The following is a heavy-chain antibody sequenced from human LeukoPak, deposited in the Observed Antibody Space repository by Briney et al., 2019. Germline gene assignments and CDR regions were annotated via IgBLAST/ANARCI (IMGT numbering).Heavy chain of an antibody. Sequence: ASVKVSCKASGYTFTGYYMHWVRQAPGQGLEWMGWINPNSGGTNYAQKLQGRVTMTTDTSTSTAYMELRSLRSDDTAVYYCARYYGDYAGAFDIWGQGTMVTVSS. J-gene: IGHJ3*02. CDR2: INPNSGGT. D-gene: IGHD4-17*01. CDR1: GYTFTGYY. CDR3: ARYYGDYAGAFDI. V-gene: IGHV1-2*02.